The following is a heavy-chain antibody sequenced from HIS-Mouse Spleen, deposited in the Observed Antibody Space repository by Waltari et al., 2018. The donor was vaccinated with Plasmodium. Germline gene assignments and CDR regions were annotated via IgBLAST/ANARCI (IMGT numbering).Heavy chain of an antibody. CDR1: GGSISSSSYY. J-gene: IGHJ4*02. Sequence: QLQLQESGPGLVKPSETLSLTCTVSGGSISSSSYYWGWLRQPPGKGLEWIGSILYSGSTYYNPSLKSRVTISVDTSKNQFSLKLSSVTAADTAVYYCARDRITGTSYFDYWGQGTLVTVSS. CDR3: ARDRITGTSYFDY. D-gene: IGHD1-7*01. CDR2: ILYSGST. V-gene: IGHV4-39*07.